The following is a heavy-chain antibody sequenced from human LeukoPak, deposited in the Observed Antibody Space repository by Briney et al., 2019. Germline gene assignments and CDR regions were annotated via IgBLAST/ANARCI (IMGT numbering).Heavy chain of an antibody. J-gene: IGHJ3*02. D-gene: IGHD3-10*01. Sequence: GASVKVSCQASGYTFTSYYMHWVRQAPGHGLEWMGIINPSGGSTSYAQKFQGRVTMTRDTSTSTVYMELSSLRSEDTAVYYCARRGADYYGSGSQDGDAFDIWGQGTMVTVSS. CDR3: ARRGADYYGSGSQDGDAFDI. CDR1: GYTFTSYY. V-gene: IGHV1-46*01. CDR2: INPSGGST.